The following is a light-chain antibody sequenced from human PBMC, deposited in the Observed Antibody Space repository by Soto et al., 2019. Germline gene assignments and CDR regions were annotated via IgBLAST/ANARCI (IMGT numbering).Light chain of an antibody. CDR3: QVWDSSSDPVV. V-gene: IGLV3-21*04. J-gene: IGLJ2*01. CDR2: YDT. CDR1: NIGSKS. Sequence: SYELTQPPSVSVAPGQTANITCGGNNIGSKSVHWYQQKPGQAPVLVISYDTDRPSGIPERYSGSNSGNTATLTISRVEAGDEADSYCQVWDSSSDPVVFGGGTKLTVL.